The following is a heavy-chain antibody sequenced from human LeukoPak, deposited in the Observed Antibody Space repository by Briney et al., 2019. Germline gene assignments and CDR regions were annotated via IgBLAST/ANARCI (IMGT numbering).Heavy chain of an antibody. CDR1: GFTFSDYY. Sequence: GGSLRLSCAASGFTFSDYYMSWIRQAPGKGLEWVSYISSSGSTIYYADSVKGRFTISRDNAKNSLYLQMNSLRAEDTAVYYCATDRNYYYYYMDVWGKGTTVTVSS. D-gene: IGHD1-14*01. V-gene: IGHV3-11*01. CDR3: ATDRNYYYYYMDV. J-gene: IGHJ6*03. CDR2: ISSSGSTI.